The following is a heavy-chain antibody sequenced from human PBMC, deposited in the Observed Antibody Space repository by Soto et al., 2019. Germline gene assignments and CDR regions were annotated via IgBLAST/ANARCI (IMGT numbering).Heavy chain of an antibody. V-gene: IGHV4-4*02. D-gene: IGHD4-17*01. CDR3: ARRYGPGFDY. Sequence: SSQTLSLTCAVSGDSVSTHYWWSWVRQSPGKGLEWIGETHHSGSTHYNPSLNSRVTISVDKSKNDFSLKLTSVTAADTAVYYCARRYGPGFDYWGQGTLVTVSS. CDR2: THHSGST. J-gene: IGHJ4*02. CDR1: GDSVSTHYW.